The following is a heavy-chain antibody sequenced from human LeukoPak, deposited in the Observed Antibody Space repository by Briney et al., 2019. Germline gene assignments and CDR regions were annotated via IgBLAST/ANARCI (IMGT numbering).Heavy chain of an antibody. V-gene: IGHV3-33*01. CDR1: GFTFSSYG. D-gene: IGHD3-3*01. J-gene: IGHJ4*02. CDR2: IWYDGSNK. Sequence: GGSLRLSCAASGFTFSSYGMHWVRQTPGKGPEWVAVIWYDGSNKYYADSVKGRFTISRDNSKNTLYLQMNSLRAEDTAVYYCARDREADFGSGTFDYWGQGTRVTVS. CDR3: ARDREADFGSGTFDY.